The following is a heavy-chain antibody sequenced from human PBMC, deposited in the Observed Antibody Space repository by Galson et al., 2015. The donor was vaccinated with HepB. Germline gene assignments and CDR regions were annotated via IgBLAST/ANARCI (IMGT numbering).Heavy chain of an antibody. Sequence: YTFTNYGITWVRQAPGQGLEWMGWISGYGDNTQYAQKFHDRATMTTETSTDTAYMELRSLISDDTAIYYCARNDTLSGADPWGQGTLVTVSS. V-gene: IGHV1-18*04. CDR1: YTFTNYG. CDR2: ISGYGDNT. CDR3: ARNDTLSGADP. D-gene: IGHD2/OR15-2a*01. J-gene: IGHJ5*02.